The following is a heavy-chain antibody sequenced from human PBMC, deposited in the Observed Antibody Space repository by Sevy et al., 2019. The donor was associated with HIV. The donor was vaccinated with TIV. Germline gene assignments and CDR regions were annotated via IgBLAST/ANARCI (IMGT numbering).Heavy chain of an antibody. CDR1: GFTFSTYA. V-gene: IGHV3-23*01. J-gene: IGHJ6*02. Sequence: GGSLRLSCAASGFTFSTYAMSWVRQAPGKGLEWVSVISGSGGDTYYAESVKGRLTISRDNSKNTLYLQMISLRAEDTAVYYRAKDAYYYDGSGYSMSQWYYGMDVWGQGTTVTVSS. CDR2: ISGSGGDT. CDR3: AKDAYYYDGSGYSMSQWYYGMDV. D-gene: IGHD3-22*01.